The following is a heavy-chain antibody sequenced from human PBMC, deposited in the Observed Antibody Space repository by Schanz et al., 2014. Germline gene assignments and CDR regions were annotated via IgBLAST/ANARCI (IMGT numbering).Heavy chain of an antibody. CDR3: ARVYRWQHILGHFDS. J-gene: IGHJ4*02. CDR2: INPNSGGT. CDR1: GYTFTDYH. D-gene: IGHD6-13*01. Sequence: QVQLVQSGSQLKKPGASVKVSCKSSGYTFTDYHIHWVRQAPGQGLEYMGRINPNSGGTNFAQKFQGRVTMTRDTSISTVYMELSRLRSDDTAVYYCARVYRWQHILGHFDSWGQGTLVTVSS. V-gene: IGHV1-2*06.